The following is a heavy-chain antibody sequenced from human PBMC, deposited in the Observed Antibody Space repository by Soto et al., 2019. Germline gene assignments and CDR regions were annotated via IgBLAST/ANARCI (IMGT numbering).Heavy chain of an antibody. CDR2: ISGNGDGT. CDR1: GYTFSNYA. V-gene: IGHV3-23*01. D-gene: IGHD3-10*01. J-gene: IGHJ3*01. CDR3: AAAGAGTFHL. Sequence: VQLLESGGGLVPPGGSLRLSCAASGYTFSNYAMSWVRQAPGKGLEWVSTISGNGDGTYYADSVKGRFTISRDNSKNTLSLQMNSLRVKNTALYYCAAAGAGTFHLWGQGTMVTISS.